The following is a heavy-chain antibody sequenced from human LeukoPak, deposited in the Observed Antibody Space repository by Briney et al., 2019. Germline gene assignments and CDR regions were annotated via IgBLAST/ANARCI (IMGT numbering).Heavy chain of an antibody. CDR2: ISGSGGST. J-gene: IGHJ3*02. CDR3: AKDLSGPGIAAAFDAFDI. CDR1: GFTFSSYA. D-gene: IGHD6-13*01. V-gene: IGHV3-23*01. Sequence: GESLRLSCAASGFTFSSYAMSWVRQAPGKGLEWVSAISGSGGSTYYADSVKGRFTISRDNSKNTLYLQMNSVRAEDTAVYYCAKDLSGPGIAAAFDAFDIWGQGTMVTVSS.